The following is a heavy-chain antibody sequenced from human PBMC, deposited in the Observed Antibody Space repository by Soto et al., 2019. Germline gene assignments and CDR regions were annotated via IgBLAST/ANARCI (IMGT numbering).Heavy chain of an antibody. Sequence: GASVQVSCKPSRYTFTSYGIIGVRQAPAQGIEWMGWISAYNGNTNYAQKLQGRVTMTTDTSTGTAYMELRSLRSDDTAVYYCARGAVAGLEAFDFWGQGTMVTVSS. CDR1: RYTFTSYG. V-gene: IGHV1-18*01. J-gene: IGHJ3*01. D-gene: IGHD6-19*01. CDR3: ARGAVAGLEAFDF. CDR2: ISAYNGNT.